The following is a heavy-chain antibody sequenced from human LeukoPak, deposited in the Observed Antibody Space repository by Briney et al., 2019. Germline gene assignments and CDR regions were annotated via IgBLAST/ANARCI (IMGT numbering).Heavy chain of an antibody. CDR1: GGSISSYY. D-gene: IGHD3-22*01. CDR2: IYTSGST. CDR3: ARDYNYYDSSGLDY. Sequence: SETLSLTCTVSGGSISSYYWSWIRQPAGKGLEWIGHIYTSGSTKYNPSLKGRVTMSVDTSKNQFSLKLSSVTAADTAVYYCARDYNYYDSSGLDYWGQGTLVTVSS. V-gene: IGHV4-4*07. J-gene: IGHJ4*02.